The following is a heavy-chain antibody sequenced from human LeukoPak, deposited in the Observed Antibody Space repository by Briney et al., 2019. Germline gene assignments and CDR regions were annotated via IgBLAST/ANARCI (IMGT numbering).Heavy chain of an antibody. CDR1: GFTFSSYN. J-gene: IGHJ6*04. Sequence: GGSLRLSCAASGFTFSSYNMNWVRQAPGKGLEWVSSISSSSIYIYYADSVKGRFTISRDNAKNSLYLQMNSLRAEDTAVYYCAELGITMIGGVWGKGTTVTISS. CDR3: AELGITMIGGV. CDR2: ISSSSIYI. V-gene: IGHV3-21*01. D-gene: IGHD3-10*02.